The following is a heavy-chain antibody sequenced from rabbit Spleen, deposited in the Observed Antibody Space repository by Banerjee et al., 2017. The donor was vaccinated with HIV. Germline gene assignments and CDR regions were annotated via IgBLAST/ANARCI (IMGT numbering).Heavy chain of an antibody. D-gene: IGHD6-1*01. CDR3: ASDIAGYGGFDL. J-gene: IGHJ4*01. Sequence: QEQLEESGGDLVKPEGSLTLTCKASGFSLSNNYVMRWVRQAPGKGLEWIASIYTSSGTIYYASWAKGRFTISKTSSTTVTLQMTSLTAADTATYFCASDIAGYGGFDLWGQGTLVTVS. CDR1: GFSLSNNYV. CDR2: IYTSSGTI. V-gene: IGHV1S45*01.